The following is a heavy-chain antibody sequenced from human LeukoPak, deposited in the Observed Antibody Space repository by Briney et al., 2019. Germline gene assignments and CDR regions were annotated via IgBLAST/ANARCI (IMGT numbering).Heavy chain of an antibody. CDR1: GGSISSYY. D-gene: IGHD6-25*01. V-gene: IGHV4-59*01. Sequence: PSETLSLTCTVSGGSISSYYWSWIRQPPGKGLEWIGYIYYSGSTNYNPSLKSRVTISVDTSKNQFSLKLSSVTAADTAVYYCARASGFNYYYYMDVWGKGTTVTISS. CDR2: IYYSGST. CDR3: ARASGFNYYYYMDV. J-gene: IGHJ6*03.